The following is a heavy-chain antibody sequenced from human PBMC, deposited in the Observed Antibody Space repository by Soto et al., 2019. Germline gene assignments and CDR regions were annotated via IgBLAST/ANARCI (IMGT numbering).Heavy chain of an antibody. Sequence: VKVSCKASGYTFTSYTMHWVRQAPGQRLEWMGWINAGNGNTKYSQKFQGRVTITADESTSTAYMELSSLRSEDTAVYYCARDYYGAGLYDYWGQGTLVTVSS. CDR1: GYTFTSYT. CDR2: INAGNGNT. J-gene: IGHJ4*02. V-gene: IGHV1-3*01. CDR3: ARDYYGAGLYDY. D-gene: IGHD4-17*01.